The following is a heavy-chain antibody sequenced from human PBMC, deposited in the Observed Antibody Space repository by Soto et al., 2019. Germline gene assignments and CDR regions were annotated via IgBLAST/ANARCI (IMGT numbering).Heavy chain of an antibody. J-gene: IGHJ5*02. CDR3: AATGITIFGVVIDWFDP. CDR2: IYYSGST. D-gene: IGHD3-3*01. V-gene: IGHV4-59*08. Sequence: SETLSLTCTVSGGSISSYYWSWIRQPPGKGLEWIGYIYYSGSTNYNPSLKSRVTISVDTSKNQFSLKLSSVTAADTAVYYCAATGITIFGVVIDWFDPWGKGTLVTVSS. CDR1: GGSISSYY.